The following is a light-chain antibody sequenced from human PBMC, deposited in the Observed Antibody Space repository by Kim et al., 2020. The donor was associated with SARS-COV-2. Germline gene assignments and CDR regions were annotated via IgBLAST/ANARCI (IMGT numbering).Light chain of an antibody. V-gene: IGKV3-20*01. CDR1: QSVSSSY. CDR2: GAS. J-gene: IGKJ2*01. CDR3: QQYGSSPYT. Sequence: LSPGERATLSCRASQSVSSSYLAWYQQKPGQAPRLLIYGASSRATGIPDRFSGSGSGTDFTLIISRLESEDSAVYYCQQYGSSPYTFGQGTKLEI.